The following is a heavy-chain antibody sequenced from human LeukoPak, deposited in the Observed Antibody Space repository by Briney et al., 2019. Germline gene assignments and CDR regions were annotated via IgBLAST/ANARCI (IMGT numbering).Heavy chain of an antibody. J-gene: IGHJ2*01. CDR1: GYIFTNYW. CDR3: ARPNYGGTYDYGYFDL. CDR2: IYPGGSNN. Sequence: GEPLNISCKSSGYIFTNYWIGFLRQMPGKGLELVSIIYPGGSNNKSSPFFQGHVTFSADKSISTAYLQWSSLKASDTAIYYCARPNYGGTYDYGYFDLWGRGNLVTVSS. V-gene: IGHV5-51*01. D-gene: IGHD1-26*01.